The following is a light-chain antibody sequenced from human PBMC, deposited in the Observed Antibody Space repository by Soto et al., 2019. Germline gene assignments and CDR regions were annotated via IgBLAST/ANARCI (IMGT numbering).Light chain of an antibody. CDR2: AAS. CDR3: QQSYSTPRT. Sequence: DIQMTQSPSSLSSSVGDRVTITCRASQTISNYLNWYQQKPGNAPKLLIYAASSLQSGVPSRFSGSESGTDFTLTISSLQPEDSATYYCQQSYSTPRTFGQGTKLEIK. CDR1: QTISNY. J-gene: IGKJ2*01. V-gene: IGKV1-39*01.